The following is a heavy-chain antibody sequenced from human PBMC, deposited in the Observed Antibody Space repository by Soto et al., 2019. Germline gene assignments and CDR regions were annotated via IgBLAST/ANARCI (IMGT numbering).Heavy chain of an antibody. Sequence: ASVKVSCKASGGTFSSYAISWVRQAPGQGLEWMGGIIPIFGTANYAQKFQGRVTITADESTSTAYMELSSLRSEDTAVYYCAGYYGPVPDAFDIWGQGTMVTVSS. D-gene: IGHD3-10*01. CDR3: AGYYGPVPDAFDI. J-gene: IGHJ3*02. CDR2: IIPIFGTA. V-gene: IGHV1-69*13. CDR1: GGTFSSYA.